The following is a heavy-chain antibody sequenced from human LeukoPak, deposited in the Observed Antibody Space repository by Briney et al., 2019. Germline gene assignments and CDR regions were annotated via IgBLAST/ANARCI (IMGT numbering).Heavy chain of an antibody. D-gene: IGHD6-19*01. CDR1: GFTFSSYS. CDR3: AREASSGWSDS. J-gene: IGHJ5*01. V-gene: IGHV3-21*01. CDR2: ISSSSTYI. Sequence: GGSLSLSCAASGFTFSSYSINWVRQAPGKGLEWVSSISSSSTYIYYAESVKGRFNISRDNAKNSLYLQMNSLRAEDTAVYYCAREASSGWSDSWGQGTLVTVSS.